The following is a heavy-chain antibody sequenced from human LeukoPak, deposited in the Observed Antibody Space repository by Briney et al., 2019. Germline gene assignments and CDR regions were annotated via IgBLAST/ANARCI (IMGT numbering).Heavy chain of an antibody. J-gene: IGHJ4*02. CDR2: MYPNSGNT. V-gene: IGHV1-8*03. CDR3: ARGRAAGKKDDFDY. D-gene: IGHD6-13*01. CDR1: GYTFTSYD. Sequence: ASVKVSCKASGYTFTSYDINWVRQATGQGLEWMGWMYPNSGNTGYAQKFQGRVTITRNTSISTAYMELSSLRSEDTAVYYCARGRAAGKKDDFDYWGQGTLVTVSS.